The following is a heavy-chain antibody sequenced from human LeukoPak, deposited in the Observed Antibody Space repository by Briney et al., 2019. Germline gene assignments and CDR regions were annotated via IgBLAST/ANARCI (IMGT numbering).Heavy chain of an antibody. Sequence: GASVTVSCKASGYTFTGYYMHWVRQGPGQGLEWMGWINPNSGGTNYAQKFQGRVTMTRDTSISTAYMELSRLRSDDTAVYYCARDSPYGDYVYFDYWGQGTLVTVSS. CDR1: GYTFTGYY. V-gene: IGHV1-2*02. CDR3: ARDSPYGDYVYFDY. D-gene: IGHD4-17*01. CDR2: INPNSGGT. J-gene: IGHJ4*02.